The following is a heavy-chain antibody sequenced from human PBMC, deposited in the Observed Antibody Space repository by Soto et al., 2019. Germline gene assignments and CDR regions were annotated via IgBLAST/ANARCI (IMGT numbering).Heavy chain of an antibody. CDR1: GGSISTYY. CDR2: IYYSGST. J-gene: IGHJ6*03. Sequence: QVQLQESGPGLVKPSETLSLTCTVSGGSISTYYWSWIRQPPGKGLEWIGYIYYSGSTNYNPSLKSRVTMSVDTSKNQFSLKLSSVTAADTAVYYCARLYRDYMDVWGEGTTVTVSS. CDR3: ARLYRDYMDV. V-gene: IGHV4-59*08.